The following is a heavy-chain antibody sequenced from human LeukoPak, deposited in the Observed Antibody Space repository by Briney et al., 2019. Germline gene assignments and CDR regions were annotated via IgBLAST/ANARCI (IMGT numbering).Heavy chain of an antibody. CDR2: IYTSGST. J-gene: IGHJ6*02. D-gene: IGHD2-15*01. V-gene: IGHV4-4*07. CDR3: ARNYCSGGSCNYYYGMDV. CDR1: GGSISSYY. Sequence: SETLSLTCTVSGGSISSYYWSWIRRPAGKGLEWIGRIYTSGSTNYNPSLKSRVTMSVDTSKNQFSLKLSSVTAADTAVYYCARNYCSGGSCNYYYGMDVRGQGTTVTVSS.